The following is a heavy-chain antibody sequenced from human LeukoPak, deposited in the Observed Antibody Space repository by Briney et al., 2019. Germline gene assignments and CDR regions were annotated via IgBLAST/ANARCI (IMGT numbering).Heavy chain of an antibody. Sequence: SETLSLTCAVYGGSFSGYYWSWIRQPPGKGLEWIGEINHSGSTNYNPSLKSRVTISVDTSKNQFSLKLSSVTAADTAVYYCARGQVIMITFGGVIVSHDDGTETTFFDYWGQGTLVTVSS. J-gene: IGHJ4*02. CDR2: INHSGST. CDR3: ARGQVIMITFGGVIVSHDDGTETTFFDY. CDR1: GGSFSGYY. V-gene: IGHV4-34*01. D-gene: IGHD3-16*02.